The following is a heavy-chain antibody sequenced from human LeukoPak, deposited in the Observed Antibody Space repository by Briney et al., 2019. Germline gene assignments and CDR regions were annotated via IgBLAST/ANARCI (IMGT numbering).Heavy chain of an antibody. CDR1: GFTFSRHP. V-gene: IGHV3-30*04. D-gene: IGHD6-19*01. J-gene: IGHJ4*02. Sequence: GSLRLSCAASGFTFSRHPMHWVRQAPGKGLEWVAVIVYDGSEKYYKESVKGRFTISRDNSKNTLYLQMDSLRPEDTAVYYCAKDPRTGAVSGIFYFDYWGQGTPVTISS. CDR3: AKDPRTGAVSGIFYFDY. CDR2: IVYDGSEK.